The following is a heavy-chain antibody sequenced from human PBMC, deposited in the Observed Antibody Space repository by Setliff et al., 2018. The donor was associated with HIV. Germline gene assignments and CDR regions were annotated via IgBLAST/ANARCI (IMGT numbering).Heavy chain of an antibody. V-gene: IGHV1-69*13. Sequence: SVKVSCKASGGTFSRYGISWVRQAPGQGLGWMGGIIPIFGTTNYAQKFQGRVTITADESTSTAYMELSSLRSKGTAVYYCAIDVIGGWLRPMPDFWGPGTLVTVSS. J-gene: IGHJ4*02. D-gene: IGHD5-12*01. CDR3: AIDVIGGWLRPMPDF. CDR2: IIPIFGTT. CDR1: GGTFSRYG.